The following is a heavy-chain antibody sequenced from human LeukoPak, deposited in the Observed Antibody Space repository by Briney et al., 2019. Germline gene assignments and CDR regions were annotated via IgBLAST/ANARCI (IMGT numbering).Heavy chain of an antibody. CDR3: ATQLGAYCDICTFDL. CDR1: GYSFTSYW. Sequence: GESLKISCKGSGYSFTSYWIGWVRQMPGKGLEWMGIIYPGDSDTRYSPSFQGQVTISADKSISTAYLQWSSLKASDTAMYYCATQLGAYCDICTFDLWGRGTLVTVSS. J-gene: IGHJ2*01. CDR2: IYPGDSDT. D-gene: IGHD3-9*01. V-gene: IGHV5-51*01.